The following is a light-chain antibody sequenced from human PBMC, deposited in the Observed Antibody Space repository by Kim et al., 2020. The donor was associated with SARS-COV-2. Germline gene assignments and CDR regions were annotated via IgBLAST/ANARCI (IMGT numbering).Light chain of an antibody. J-gene: IGLJ3*02. CDR3: QSYDSSLSGWV. V-gene: IGLV1-40*01. Sequence: TLTSSCTGSSSNIGAGYDVHWYQQLPGTAPKLLIYGNSNRPSGVPDRFSGSKSGTSASLAITGLQAEDEADYYCQSYDSSLSGWVFGGGTQLTVL. CDR2: GNS. CDR1: SSNIGAGYD.